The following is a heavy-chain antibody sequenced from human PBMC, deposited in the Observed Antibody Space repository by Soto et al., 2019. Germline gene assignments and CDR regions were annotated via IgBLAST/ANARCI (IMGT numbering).Heavy chain of an antibody. D-gene: IGHD4-4*01. CDR2: ISGSGGST. CDR3: AKTNSNYLYYYYMDV. V-gene: IGHV3-23*01. CDR1: GFTFSSYA. Sequence: EVQLLESGGGLVQPGGSLRLSCAASGFTFSSYAMSWVRQAPGKGLEWVSAISGSGGSTYYADSVKGRFTISRENSKNTLYLQMNSLRAEDTAVYYCAKTNSNYLYYYYMDVWGKGTTVTVSS. J-gene: IGHJ6*03.